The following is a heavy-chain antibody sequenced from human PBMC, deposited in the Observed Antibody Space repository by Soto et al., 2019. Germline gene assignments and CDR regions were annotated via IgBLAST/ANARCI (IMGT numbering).Heavy chain of an antibody. CDR3: ARDEGGYDILTGYYKPHHFAY. J-gene: IGHJ4*02. CDR1: GGTFSSYA. CDR2: IIPIFGTA. D-gene: IGHD3-9*01. Sequence: SVKVSCKASGGTFSSYAISWVRQAPGQGLEWMGGIIPIFGTANYAQKFQGRVTITADESTSTAYMELSSLRSEDTAVYYCARDEGGYDILTGYYKPHHFAYSAQRVSVPVSS. V-gene: IGHV1-69*13.